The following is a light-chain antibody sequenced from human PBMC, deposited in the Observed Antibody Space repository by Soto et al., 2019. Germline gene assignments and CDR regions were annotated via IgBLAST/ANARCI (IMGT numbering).Light chain of an antibody. CDR2: DAS. V-gene: IGKV1-33*01. CDR3: QQFDSVPCT. Sequence: DIQMTQSPSSLSASVGDRVTITCQASQDINNYLIWYQHKPGTAPKLLIYDASTLGTGVSSRFSGGGSGTHFTFTFSSLQPEDIATYYCQQFDSVPCTFGQGNKLELK. CDR1: QDINNY. J-gene: IGKJ2*02.